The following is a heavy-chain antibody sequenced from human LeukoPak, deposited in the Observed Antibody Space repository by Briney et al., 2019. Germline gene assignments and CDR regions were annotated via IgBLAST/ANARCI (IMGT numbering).Heavy chain of an antibody. CDR1: GFTVSSNH. CDR2: IYSGGST. J-gene: IGHJ5*02. V-gene: IGHV3-66*01. Sequence: QTGGCLRLSCAASGFTVSSNHMSWVRQAPGRGLEWVSVIYSGGSTYYADSVKGRFTISRDNAKNSLYLQMNSLRAEDTAVYYCARGGESWGQGTLVTVSS. D-gene: IGHD3-16*01. CDR3: ARGGES.